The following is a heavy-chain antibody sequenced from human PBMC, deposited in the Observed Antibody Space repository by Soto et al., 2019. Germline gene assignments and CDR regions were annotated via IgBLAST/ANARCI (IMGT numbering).Heavy chain of an antibody. J-gene: IGHJ6*02. D-gene: IGHD3-10*01. V-gene: IGHV4-31*03. CDR3: ARDMVRGVTGMDV. CDR1: GGSISSGGYY. Sequence: KPSETLSLTCTVSGGSISSGGYYWSWIRQHPGKGLEWIGYIYYSGSTYYNPSLKSRVTISVDTSKNQFSLKLSSVTAADMAVYYCARDMVRGVTGMDVWGQGTTVTVSS. CDR2: IYYSGST.